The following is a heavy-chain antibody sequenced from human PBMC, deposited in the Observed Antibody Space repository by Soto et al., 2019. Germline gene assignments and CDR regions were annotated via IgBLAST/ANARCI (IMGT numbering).Heavy chain of an antibody. CDR3: ARDLPYGSGRGYYYYYGMDV. V-gene: IGHV4-31*03. CDR1: GVSISSGGYY. Sequence: QVQLQESGPGLVKPSQTLSLTCTDSGVSISSGGYYWSWIRQHPGKGLEWIGYIYYSGSTYYNPSLKSRVTISVDTSKNQFSLKLSSVTAADTAVYYCARDLPYGSGRGYYYYYGMDVWGQGTTVTVSS. J-gene: IGHJ6*02. D-gene: IGHD3-10*01. CDR2: IYYSGST.